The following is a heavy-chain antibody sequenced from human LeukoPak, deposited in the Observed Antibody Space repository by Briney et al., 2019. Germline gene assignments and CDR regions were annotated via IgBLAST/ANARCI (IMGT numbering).Heavy chain of an antibody. J-gene: IGHJ4*02. CDR2: IYTSGST. Sequence: PSETLSLTCTVSGGSISSGSYYWSWIRQPAGKGLEWIGRIYTSGSTNYNPSLKSRVTISVDTSKNQFSLKLSSATAADTAVYYCARDPRRLLWFGEGDYWGQGTLVTVSS. CDR3: ARDPRRLLWFGEGDY. D-gene: IGHD3-10*01. V-gene: IGHV4-61*02. CDR1: GGSISSGSYY.